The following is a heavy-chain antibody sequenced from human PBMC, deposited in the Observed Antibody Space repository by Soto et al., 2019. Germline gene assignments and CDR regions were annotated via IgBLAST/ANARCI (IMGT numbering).Heavy chain of an antibody. CDR1: GFTFSSYG. CDR3: ARGGYLGYRIGYCSGGSCYSYAFDI. CDR2: IWYDGSNK. J-gene: IGHJ3*02. D-gene: IGHD2-15*01. V-gene: IGHV3-33*01. Sequence: GGSLRLSCAASGFTFSSYGMHWVRQAPGKGLEWVAVIWYDGSNKYYADSVKGRFTISRDNSKNTLYLQMNRLRAEDTAVYYCARGGYLGYRIGYCSGGSCYSYAFDIWGQGTMVTVSS.